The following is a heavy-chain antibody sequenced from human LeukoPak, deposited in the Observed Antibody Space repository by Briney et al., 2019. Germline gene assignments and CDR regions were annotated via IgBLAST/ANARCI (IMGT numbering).Heavy chain of an antibody. V-gene: IGHV4-59*01. CDR2: LYYSGST. CDR1: GGSISSYY. CDR3: ARVKESHDYGASADWYFDL. J-gene: IGHJ2*01. Sequence: PSETLSLTCTVSGGSISSYYWSWIRQPPGKGLEWIGYLYYSGSTNYNPSLKSRVTTSVDTSKNQFSLNLRSVTAADTAVYYCARVKESHDYGASADWYFDLWGRGTLVTVSS. D-gene: IGHD4-17*01.